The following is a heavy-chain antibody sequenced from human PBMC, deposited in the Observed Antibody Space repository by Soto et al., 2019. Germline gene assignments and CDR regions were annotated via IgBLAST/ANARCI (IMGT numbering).Heavy chain of an antibody. CDR1: GFTFSSYE. Sequence: PVGSLRLSCAASGFTFSSYEMNWVRRAPGKGLEWVSYISSSGSTIYYADSVKGRFTISRDNAKNSLYLQMNSLRAEDTAVYYCARDHKGGYYYYGMDVWGQGTTVTVSS. J-gene: IGHJ6*02. CDR2: ISSSGSTI. CDR3: ARDHKGGYYYYGMDV. V-gene: IGHV3-48*03.